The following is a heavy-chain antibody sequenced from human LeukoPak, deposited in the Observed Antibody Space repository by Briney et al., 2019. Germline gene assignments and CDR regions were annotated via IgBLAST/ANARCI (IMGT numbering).Heavy chain of an antibody. V-gene: IGHV3-7*01. CDR2: IKQDGSEK. D-gene: IGHD3-3*01. Sequence: GGSLRLSCAASGFIFSSYWMSWVRQAPGKGLEWVANIKQDGSEKYYVDSVKGRFTISRDNAKNSLYLQMNSLRAEDTAVYYCASGAEIWSGYYYYYYMDVWGKGTTVTVSS. CDR1: GFIFSSYW. CDR3: ASGAEIWSGYYYYYYMDV. J-gene: IGHJ6*03.